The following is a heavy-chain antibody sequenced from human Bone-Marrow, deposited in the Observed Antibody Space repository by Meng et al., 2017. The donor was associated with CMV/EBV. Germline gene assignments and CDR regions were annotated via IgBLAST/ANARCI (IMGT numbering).Heavy chain of an antibody. CDR2: ISWSSDAI. J-gene: IGHJ2*01. D-gene: IGHD6-13*01. Sequence: GGSLRLSCAASGFTFGDYAMHWVRQVPGKGLEWVSGISWSSDAIGYAASVKGRFTMSRDNAKNSIYLQMNSLRPEDTALYYCAKDLTNLGNTWYGDWYFYLWGRGTLVTVSS. CDR3: AKDLTNLGNTWYGDWYFYL. CDR1: GFTFGDYA. V-gene: IGHV3-9*01.